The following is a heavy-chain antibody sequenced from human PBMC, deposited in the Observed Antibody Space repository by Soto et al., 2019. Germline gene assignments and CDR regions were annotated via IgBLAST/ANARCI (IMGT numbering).Heavy chain of an antibody. Sequence: SETLSLTCAVSGGSISSSNWWSWVRQPPGKGLEWIGEIYHSGSTNYNPSLKSRVTISVDKSKNQFPLKLSSVTAADTAVYYCARDLGYCSGGSCYLFDYWGQGTLVTVSS. D-gene: IGHD2-15*01. CDR2: IYHSGST. J-gene: IGHJ4*02. CDR1: GGSISSSNW. V-gene: IGHV4-4*02. CDR3: ARDLGYCSGGSCYLFDY.